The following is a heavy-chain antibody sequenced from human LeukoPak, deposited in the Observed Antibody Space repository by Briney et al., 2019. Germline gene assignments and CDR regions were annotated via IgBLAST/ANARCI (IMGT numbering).Heavy chain of an antibody. Sequence: SQTLSLTCTVSGGSISSGDYYWSWIRQPPGKGLEWIGYIHYSGSTYYNPSLKSRVTISVDTSKNQFSLKLSSVTAAVTAVYYCAAWSGYYREYYFDYWGQGTLVTVSS. CDR1: GGSISSGDYY. CDR3: AAWSGYYREYYFDY. CDR2: IHYSGST. J-gene: IGHJ4*02. V-gene: IGHV4-30-4*01. D-gene: IGHD3-3*01.